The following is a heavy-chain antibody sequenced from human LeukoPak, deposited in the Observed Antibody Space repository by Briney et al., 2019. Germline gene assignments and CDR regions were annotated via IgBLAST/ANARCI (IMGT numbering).Heavy chain of an antibody. CDR2: ISNGGAT. CDR3: ARDKGTSYLSSFDY. V-gene: IGHV3-66*01. D-gene: IGHD6-6*01. Sequence: GGSLRLSCAVSGFTVSSNYMNWVRQAPGKGLEWVSVISNGGATYYADSVKGRFIISTDNSKNTLYLQMNSLRAADTAVYYCARDKGTSYLSSFDYWGQGTLVTVSS. J-gene: IGHJ4*02. CDR1: GFTVSSNY.